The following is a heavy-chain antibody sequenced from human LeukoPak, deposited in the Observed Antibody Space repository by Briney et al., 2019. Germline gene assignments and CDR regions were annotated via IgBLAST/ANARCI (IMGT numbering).Heavy chain of an antibody. CDR2: INHSGST. D-gene: IGHD6-13*01. V-gene: IGHV4-34*01. Sequence: PSETLSLTCAVYGGSFSGYYWSWIRQPPGKGLEWIGVINHSGSTNYNPSLKSRVTISVDTSKNQFSLKLSSVTAADTAVYYCARDLSSWYAGWFDPWGQGTLVTVSS. J-gene: IGHJ5*02. CDR1: GGSFSGYY. CDR3: ARDLSSWYAGWFDP.